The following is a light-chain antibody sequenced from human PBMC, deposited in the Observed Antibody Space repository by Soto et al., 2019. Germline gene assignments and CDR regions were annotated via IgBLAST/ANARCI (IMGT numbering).Light chain of an antibody. Sequence: EIVLTQSPGTLSLSPGERVTLSCMASQSVSSSYLAWYQQKPGQAPMLLIYGASSRAAGIPDRFSASGSGTDFTLTISRLEPEDFAVYYCQQYSRAPLTFGQGTKVDI. V-gene: IGKV3-20*01. CDR1: QSVSSSY. CDR2: GAS. J-gene: IGKJ1*01. CDR3: QQYSRAPLT.